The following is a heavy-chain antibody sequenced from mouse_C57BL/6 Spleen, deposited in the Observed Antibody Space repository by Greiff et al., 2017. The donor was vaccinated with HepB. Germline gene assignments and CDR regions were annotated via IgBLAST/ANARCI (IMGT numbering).Heavy chain of an antibody. CDR2: IDPNSGGT. J-gene: IGHJ4*01. CDR1: GYTFTSYW. Sequence: QVHVKQSGAELVKPGASVKLSCKASGYTFTSYWMHWVKQRPGRGLEWIGRIDPNSGGTKYNEKFKSKATLTVDKPSSTAYMQLSSLTSEDSAVYYCAREDYGSSSPSMDYWGQGTSVTVSS. V-gene: IGHV1-72*01. CDR3: AREDYGSSSPSMDY. D-gene: IGHD1-1*01.